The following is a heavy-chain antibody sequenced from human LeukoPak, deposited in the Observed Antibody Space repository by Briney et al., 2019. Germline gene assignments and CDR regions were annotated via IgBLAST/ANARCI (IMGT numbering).Heavy chain of an antibody. J-gene: IGHJ6*02. Sequence: HPGGSLRLSCAASGFTFSSYAMHWVRQAPGKGLEWVAVISYDGSNKYYADSVKGRFTISRDNSRNTLYLQMNSLRAEDTAVYYCAKITGVVIMGHYGMDVWGQGTTVTVSS. D-gene: IGHD3-3*01. CDR2: ISYDGSNK. CDR1: GFTFSSYA. CDR3: AKITGVVIMGHYGMDV. V-gene: IGHV3-30-3*02.